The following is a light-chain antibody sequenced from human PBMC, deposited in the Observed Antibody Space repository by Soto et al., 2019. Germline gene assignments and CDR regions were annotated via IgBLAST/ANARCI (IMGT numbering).Light chain of an antibody. V-gene: IGKV3-15*01. CDR3: QQYKEWPLT. J-gene: IGKJ4*01. Sequence: EIVMTQSPATLSVSPGERATLSCRASQSVSNNLAWYQQKPGQAPRLLIYHASTGATGIPARVSGSGSGTELTLTISGVQSEDFSVYYCQQYKEWPLTFGGGTKVEIK. CDR1: QSVSNN. CDR2: HAS.